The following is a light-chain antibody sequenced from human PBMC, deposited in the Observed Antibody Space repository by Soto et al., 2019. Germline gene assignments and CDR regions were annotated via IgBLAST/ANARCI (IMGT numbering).Light chain of an antibody. Sequence: QSALTQPASVSGSPGQSITISCTGTSSDVGGYNYVSWYQHHPGKAPKLMIYDVSNRPSGVSNRFSGSKSGNTASLTISGLQAEDEADYYCTSYTSTSTLGKVFGGGTKLTVL. J-gene: IGLJ2*01. CDR3: TSYTSTSTLGKV. V-gene: IGLV2-14*03. CDR1: SSDVGGYNY. CDR2: DVS.